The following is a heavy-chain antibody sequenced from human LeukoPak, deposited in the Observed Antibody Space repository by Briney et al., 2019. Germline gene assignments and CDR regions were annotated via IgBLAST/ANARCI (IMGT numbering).Heavy chain of an antibody. Sequence: KPSETLSLTCTVSGGSISSSSYYWGWIRQPPGKGLEWIGSIYYSGSTYYNPSLKSRVTISVDTSKNQFSLKLSSVTAADTAVYYCASVGIFAVVTHDAFDIWGQGTMVTVSS. V-gene: IGHV4-39*01. CDR3: ASVGIFAVVTHDAFDI. CDR1: GGSISSSSYY. D-gene: IGHD3-3*02. J-gene: IGHJ3*02. CDR2: IYYSGST.